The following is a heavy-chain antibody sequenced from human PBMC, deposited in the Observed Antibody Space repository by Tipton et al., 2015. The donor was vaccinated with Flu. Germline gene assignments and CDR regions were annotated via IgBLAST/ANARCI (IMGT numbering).Heavy chain of an antibody. Sequence: TLSLTCTVSGGSISSSSYYWGWIRQPPGKGLEWIGSIYYSGSTYYNPSLKSRVTISVDTSKNQFSLKLSSVTAADTAVYYCARSIAVSMYVWGQGTMVTVSS. CDR2: IYYSGST. V-gene: IGHV4-39*07. CDR3: ARSIAVSMYV. CDR1: GGSISSSSYY. J-gene: IGHJ6*02. D-gene: IGHD6-19*01.